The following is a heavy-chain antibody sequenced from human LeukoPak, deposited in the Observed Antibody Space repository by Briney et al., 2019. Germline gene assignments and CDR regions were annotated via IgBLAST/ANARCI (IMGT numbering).Heavy chain of an antibody. CDR2: IIPIFGTA. D-gene: IGHD3-16*01. J-gene: IGHJ4*02. CDR3: ARGVGDLGDY. V-gene: IGHV1-69*05. Sequence: SVKVSCKASGGTFSSYAISWVRQAPGQGLEWMGGIIPIFGTANYAQKFQGRVTMTRDTPINTAYMELSSLRSEDTAVYYCARGVGDLGDYWGQGTLVTVSS. CDR1: GGTFSSYA.